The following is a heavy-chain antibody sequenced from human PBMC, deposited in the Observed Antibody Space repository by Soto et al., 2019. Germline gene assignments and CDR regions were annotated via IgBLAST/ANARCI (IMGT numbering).Heavy chain of an antibody. D-gene: IGHD5-18*01. CDR3: ARAPGVEDTAMANYYYYGMDV. V-gene: IGHV1-69*12. CDR2: IIPIFGTA. CDR1: GGTFSSYA. J-gene: IGHJ6*02. Sequence: QVQLVQSGAEVKKPGSSVKVSCKASGGTFSSYAISWVRQAPGQGLEWMGGIIPIFGTANYSQKFQGRVTITADEATSTAYLELSSLRSDDTAVYYCARAPGVEDTAMANYYYYGMDVWGQGTTVTVCS.